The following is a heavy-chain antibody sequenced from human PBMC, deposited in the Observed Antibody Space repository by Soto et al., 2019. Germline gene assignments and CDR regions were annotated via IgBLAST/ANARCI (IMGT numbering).Heavy chain of an antibody. CDR1: GYSFTNYW. CDR3: AIQHPLDSSAWYN. V-gene: IGHV5-51*01. CDR2: XYXXDXXX. J-gene: IGHJ4*02. D-gene: IGHD6-19*01. Sequence: PGESRKISCKASGYSFTNYWIGWVRQMPGKGLEXMGXXYXXDXXXXXSXXXQGQVTFSVDKSINTAYLHWTSLKASDTAIYYCAIQHPLDSSAWYNWGQGTLVTVSS.